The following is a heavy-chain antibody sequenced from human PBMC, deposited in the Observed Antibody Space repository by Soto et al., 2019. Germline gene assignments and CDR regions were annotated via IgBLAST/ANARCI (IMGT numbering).Heavy chain of an antibody. Sequence: TGGSLRLSCAASGFTFSSYAMSWVRQAPGKGLEWVSAISGSGGSTYYADSVKGRFTISRDNSKNTLYLQMNSLRAEDTAVYYCAKDKRYSSGYSDYWGQGTLVTVSS. CDR3: AKDKRYSSGYSDY. D-gene: IGHD3-22*01. CDR2: ISGSGGST. V-gene: IGHV3-23*01. CDR1: GFTFSSYA. J-gene: IGHJ4*02.